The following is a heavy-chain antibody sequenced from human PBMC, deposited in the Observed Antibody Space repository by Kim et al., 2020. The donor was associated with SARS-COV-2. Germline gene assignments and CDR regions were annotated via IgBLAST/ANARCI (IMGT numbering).Heavy chain of an antibody. V-gene: IGHV3-30*18. CDR3: AKRDHSGSYYFEY. J-gene: IGHJ4*02. CDR1: GFTFSNSD. D-gene: IGHD1-26*01. Sequence: GGSLRLSCAASGFTFSNSDIHWVRQAPGKGLEWVAVISYDGNNKYYADSVKGRFTISRDNSKNTLSLQMNSLRTEDTAVYYCAKRDHSGSYYFEYWGQGTLVTVSS. CDR2: ISYDGNNK.